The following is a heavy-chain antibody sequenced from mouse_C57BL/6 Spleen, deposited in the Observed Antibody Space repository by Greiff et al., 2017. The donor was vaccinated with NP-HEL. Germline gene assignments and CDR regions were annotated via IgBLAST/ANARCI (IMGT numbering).Heavy chain of an antibody. V-gene: IGHV1-4*01. J-gene: IGHJ4*01. CDR3: ASGGDYAMDY. D-gene: IGHD1-1*02. Sequence: VQLQESGAELARPGASVKMSCKASGYTFTSYTMHWVKQRPGQGLEWIGYINPSSGYTKYNQKFKDKATLTADKSSSTAYMQLSSLTSEDSAVYYCASGGDYAMDYWGQGTSVTVSS. CDR2: INPSSGYT. CDR1: GYTFTSYT.